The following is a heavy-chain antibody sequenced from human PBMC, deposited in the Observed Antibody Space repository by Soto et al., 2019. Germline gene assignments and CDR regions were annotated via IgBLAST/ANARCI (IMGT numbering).Heavy chain of an antibody. J-gene: IGHJ5*02. V-gene: IGHV3-74*01. CDR1: GVTISGYW. CDR3: AGSCCREQNWFDP. D-gene: IGHD2-15*01. Sequence: EVQLVESGGDLVQPGGSLRLSCAASGVTISGYWMHWVRQAPGKGLVWVSRISSDGSRTDYADSVKGRFTISRDNAMNTVHLQMNSLRVEDTAVYYCAGSCCREQNWFDPWGQGTLVTVSS. CDR2: ISSDGSRT.